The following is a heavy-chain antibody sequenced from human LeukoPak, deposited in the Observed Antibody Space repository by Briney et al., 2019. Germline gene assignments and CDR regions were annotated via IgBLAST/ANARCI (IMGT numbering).Heavy chain of an antibody. D-gene: IGHD1-1*01. V-gene: IGHV3-53*01. Sequence: GGFLRLSCAASGLIISREFMSWVRQAPGQGLEWVAIIYSDGNTVYAESVKGRFTISRDTSKNRLFLHMDILRVEYTALYYCAKFATTPGWAPVYWGQGTLVTVCS. CDR2: IYSDGNT. CDR3: AKFATTPGWAPVY. CDR1: GLIISREF. J-gene: IGHJ4*02.